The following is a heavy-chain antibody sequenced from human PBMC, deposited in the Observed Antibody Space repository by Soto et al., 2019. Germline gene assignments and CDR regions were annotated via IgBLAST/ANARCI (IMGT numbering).Heavy chain of an antibody. Sequence: ETLTLSCPVSGGSISSYYWSWIRQPPGKGLEWIGYIYYSGSTNYNPSLKSRVTISVDTSKNQFSLKLSSVTAADTAVYYCVSGYSYSPFDYWGQGTMVTVPS. CDR1: GGSISSYY. CDR2: IYYSGST. J-gene: IGHJ4*02. D-gene: IGHD3-22*01. V-gene: IGHV4-59*01. CDR3: VSGYSYSPFDY.